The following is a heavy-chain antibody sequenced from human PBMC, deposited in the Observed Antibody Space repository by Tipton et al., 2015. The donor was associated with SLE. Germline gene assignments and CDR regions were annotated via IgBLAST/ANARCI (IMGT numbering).Heavy chain of an antibody. J-gene: IGHJ4*02. CDR3: ARAGPVGRYFDWVDY. Sequence: TLSLTCAVYGGSFSGYYWNWIRQPPGKGLEWIGEINHSGSTNYNPSLKSRVTISVDTSKNQFSLKLSSVTAADTAVYYCARAGPVGRYFDWVDYWGQRTLVTVSS. CDR1: GGSFSGYY. V-gene: IGHV4-34*01. CDR2: INHSGST. D-gene: IGHD3-9*01.